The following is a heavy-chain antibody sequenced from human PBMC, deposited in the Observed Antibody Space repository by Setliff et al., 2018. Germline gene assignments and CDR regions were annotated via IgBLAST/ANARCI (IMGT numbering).Heavy chain of an antibody. CDR3: LRLVRYCTKIACQATSADEV. CDR1: GYTLSNSI. CDR2: ISAYNGKT. Sequence: GASVKVSCKASGYTLSNSILSWVRQAPGQGLEWVGWISAYNGKTYSAQKFQDRVTLTTHTSTNMGYLELRDLRSDDTAVYYCLRLVRYCTKIACQATSADEVWGLGTLVTVSS. V-gene: IGHV1-18*01. D-gene: IGHD2-8*01. J-gene: IGHJ4*02.